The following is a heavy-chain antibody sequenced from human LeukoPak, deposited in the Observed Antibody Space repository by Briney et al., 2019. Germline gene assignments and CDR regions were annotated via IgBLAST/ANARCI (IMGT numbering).Heavy chain of an antibody. V-gene: IGHV1-18*01. J-gene: IGHJ5*02. Sequence: ASVKVSCKASGYTFTSYGISWVRQAPGQGLEWMGWISAYNGKTNYAQKLQGRVTMTTDTSTSTAYMELRSLRSDDTAVYYCAREKGYYDSSGYYFAGDWFDPWGQGTLVTVSS. D-gene: IGHD3-22*01. CDR1: GYTFTSYG. CDR2: ISAYNGKT. CDR3: AREKGYYDSSGYYFAGDWFDP.